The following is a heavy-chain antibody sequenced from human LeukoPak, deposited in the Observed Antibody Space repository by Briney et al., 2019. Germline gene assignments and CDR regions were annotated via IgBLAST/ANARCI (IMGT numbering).Heavy chain of an antibody. CDR2: IRGGGGST. V-gene: IGHV3-23*01. D-gene: IGHD3-10*01. Sequence: GGSLRLSCAASGFTVSSNYMSWVRQAPGKGLEWVSGIRGGGGSTYYADSVKGRFTISRDNSKNTLYLQLNSLRAEDTAEYYCAKEFFGSGSYYNGVFDYWGQGTLVTVSS. CDR3: AKEFFGSGSYYNGVFDY. J-gene: IGHJ4*02. CDR1: GFTVSSNY.